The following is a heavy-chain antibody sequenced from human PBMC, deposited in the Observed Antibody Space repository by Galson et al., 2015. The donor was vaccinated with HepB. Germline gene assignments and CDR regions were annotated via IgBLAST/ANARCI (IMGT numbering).Heavy chain of an antibody. CDR1: GVSISGGQYY. D-gene: IGHD2-8*01. CDR2: IYFGGRT. V-gene: IGHV4-39*01. CDR3: ARPLVLNGRFTPGVGPFHI. Sequence: LSLTCAVSGVSISGGQYYWGWIRQSPTKGLDWIGSIYFGGRTYFSPSFQSRVAMSVDTSKNRLSLTLRSVTAADTAVYYCARPLVLNGRFTPGVGPFHIWGHATMVTVSA. J-gene: IGHJ3*02.